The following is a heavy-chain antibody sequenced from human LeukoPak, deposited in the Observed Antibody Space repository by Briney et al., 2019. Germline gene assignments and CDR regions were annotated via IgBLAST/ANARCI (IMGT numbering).Heavy chain of an antibody. D-gene: IGHD2-2*01. J-gene: IGHJ4*02. CDR3: ARERGGPYCSSTSCYWEPFDY. Sequence: GGSLRLSCAASGFTFSSYWMSWVRQAPGKGLEWVANIKQDGSEKYYVDSVKGRSTISRDNAKNSLYLQMNSLRAEDTAVYYCARERGGPYCSSTSCYWEPFDYWGQGTLVTVSS. V-gene: IGHV3-7*01. CDR2: IKQDGSEK. CDR1: GFTFSSYW.